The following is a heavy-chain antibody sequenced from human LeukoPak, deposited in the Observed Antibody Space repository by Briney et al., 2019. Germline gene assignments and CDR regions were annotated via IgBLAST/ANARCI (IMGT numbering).Heavy chain of an antibody. CDR2: IYYSGST. CDR3: ARGKNTYYYYMDV. V-gene: IGHV4-59*12. CDR1: GGSISSYY. J-gene: IGHJ6*03. Sequence: SETLSLTCTVSGGSISSYYWSWIRQPPGKGLEWIGNIYYSGSTYYNPSLKSRVTISVDTSKNQFSLKLSSVTAADTAVYYCARGKNTYYYYMDVWGKGTTVTVSS.